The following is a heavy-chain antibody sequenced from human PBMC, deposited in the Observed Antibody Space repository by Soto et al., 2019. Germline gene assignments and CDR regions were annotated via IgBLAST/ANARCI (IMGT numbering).Heavy chain of an antibody. CDR1: GDTFSSYA. Sequence: SVKVSCKASGDTFSSYAISWVRQAPGQGLEWMGGIIPILGTPNYAQKFQGRVTITADKSTSTAYMELSSLRSEDTAVYYCARERSRYDRSGYYRPDYWGQGTLVTVSS. CDR3: ARERSRYDRSGYYRPDY. J-gene: IGHJ4*02. D-gene: IGHD3-22*01. CDR2: IIPILGTP. V-gene: IGHV1-69*10.